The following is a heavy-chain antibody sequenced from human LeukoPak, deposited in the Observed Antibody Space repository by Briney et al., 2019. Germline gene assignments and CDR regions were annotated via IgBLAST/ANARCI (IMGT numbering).Heavy chain of an antibody. D-gene: IGHD3-10*01. CDR3: ARSMVRGVIRGDPFDY. CDR1: GFTFSSYS. J-gene: IGHJ4*02. Sequence: GGSLRLSCAASGFTFSSYSMNWVRQAPGKGLEWVSSISNSSSYIYYADSVKGRFTISRDNAKNSLYLQMNSLRAEDTAVYYCARSMVRGVIRGDPFDYWGQGTLVTVSS. CDR2: ISNSSSYI. V-gene: IGHV3-21*01.